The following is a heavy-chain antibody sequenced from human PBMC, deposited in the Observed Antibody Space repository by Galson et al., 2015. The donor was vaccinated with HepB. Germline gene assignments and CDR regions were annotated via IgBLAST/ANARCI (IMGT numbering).Heavy chain of an antibody. D-gene: IGHD3-3*01. CDR3: ARDQRRTIFGPGANWFDP. V-gene: IGHV3-21*01. CDR1: GFTFSSYS. Sequence: SLRLSCAASGFTFSSYSMNWVRQAPGKGLEWVSSISSSSSYIYYADSVKGRFTISRDNAKNSLYLQMNSLRAEDTAVYYCARDQRRTIFGPGANWFDPWGQGTLVTVSS. CDR2: ISSSSSYI. J-gene: IGHJ5*02.